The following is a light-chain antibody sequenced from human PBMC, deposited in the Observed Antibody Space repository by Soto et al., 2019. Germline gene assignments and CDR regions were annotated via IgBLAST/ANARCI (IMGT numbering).Light chain of an antibody. V-gene: IGKV4-1*01. CDR2: WGF. CDR1: QSVLYSSNNKNY. Sequence: DIVMTQSPDSLAVSLGERATISCKSSQSVLYSSNNKNYLAWYQQKPGQSPKLLISWGFIRESGVPDRFSGRGSWTDFTLTIRSLQAEDVAVYYCHQYYGSPPRTFGQGTKVEIK. J-gene: IGKJ1*01. CDR3: HQYYGSPPRT.